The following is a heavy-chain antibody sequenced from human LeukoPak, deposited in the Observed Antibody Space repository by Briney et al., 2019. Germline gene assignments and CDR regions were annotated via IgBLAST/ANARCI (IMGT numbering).Heavy chain of an antibody. Sequence: GGSLRLSCAASGFTFSSYSMSWVRQAPGKGLEWVSSISSSSSYIYYADSVKGRFTISRDNAKNSLYLQMNSLRAEDTATYYCIRQVVEADIDWGQGTLVTVSS. CDR1: GFTFSSYS. V-gene: IGHV3-21*04. CDR2: ISSSSSYI. CDR3: IRQVVEADID. J-gene: IGHJ4*02. D-gene: IGHD2-15*01.